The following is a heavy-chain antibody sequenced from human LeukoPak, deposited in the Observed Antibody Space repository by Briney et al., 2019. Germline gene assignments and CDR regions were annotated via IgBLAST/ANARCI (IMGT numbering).Heavy chain of an antibody. J-gene: IGHJ6*03. Sequence: GGSLRLSCVGSTFTFSDYGMHWVRQAPGMGLEWVAFIRNDGAKTYYADSAKGRFTISRDNSRNTLYLQVNSLTAEDTAVFYCAKDGVILAPGVYWYMDVWGRGTTVTVSS. CDR1: TFTFSDYG. CDR2: IRNDGAKT. V-gene: IGHV3-30*02. CDR3: AKDGVILAPGVYWYMDV. D-gene: IGHD3-16*02.